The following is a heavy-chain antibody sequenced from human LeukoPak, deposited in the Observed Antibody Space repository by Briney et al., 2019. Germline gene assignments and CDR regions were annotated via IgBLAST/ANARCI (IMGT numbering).Heavy chain of an antibody. Sequence: SETLSLTCAVSGVSINSSNWWSWVRQPPGKGLEWIGEIFHSATTNYNPSLKSRVTISVDKSKNHFSLKLSSVTAADTAVYYCARAPYYDSSGYHSAYFEYWGQGTLVTVSS. V-gene: IGHV4-4*02. CDR2: IFHSATT. CDR3: ARAPYYDSSGYHSAYFEY. CDR1: GVSINSSNW. J-gene: IGHJ4*02. D-gene: IGHD3-22*01.